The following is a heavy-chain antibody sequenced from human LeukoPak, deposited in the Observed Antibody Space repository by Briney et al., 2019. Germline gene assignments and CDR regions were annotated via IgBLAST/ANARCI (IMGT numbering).Heavy chain of an antibody. CDR1: GFTLSSNY. D-gene: IGHD4-17*01. CDR2: IYSGGST. Sequence: GGSLRLSCAASGFTLSSNYMSWVRQAPGKGLEWVSVIYSGGSTYYADSVKGRFTISRDNSKNTLYLQMNSLRAEDTAVYYCARQYGSYYYYGMDVWGQGTTVTVSS. V-gene: IGHV3-66*04. J-gene: IGHJ6*02. CDR3: ARQYGSYYYYGMDV.